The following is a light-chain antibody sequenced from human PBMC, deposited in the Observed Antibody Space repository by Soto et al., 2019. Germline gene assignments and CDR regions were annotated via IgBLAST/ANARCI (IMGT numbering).Light chain of an antibody. CDR3: QQYSGLPLWT. CDR1: QSVGVC. J-gene: IGKJ1*01. CDR2: DTN. V-gene: IGKV3-11*01. Sequence: EIVLTQSPATLSLSPGERATLSCRASQSVGVCLAWYQQKPGQPPRLLIFDTNNRATGIPARFSGTGSGTDFTLTISSLEPEDFAVYYCQQYSGLPLWTFGQGTKVEIK.